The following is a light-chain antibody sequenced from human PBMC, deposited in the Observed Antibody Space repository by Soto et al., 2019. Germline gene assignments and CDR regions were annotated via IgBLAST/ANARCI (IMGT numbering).Light chain of an antibody. V-gene: IGLV2-23*02. CDR2: EVV. CDR3: CSYAGSSMFV. CDR1: SSDVGPNNL. Sequence: QSALNQPASVSGSPGQSITISCTGSSSDVGPNNLVSWYQHHPGKAPKLMISEVVKRPSGVSNRFSGSKSGNTSSLTISGLQAEDEADYYCCSYAGSSMFVFGGGTQLTVL. J-gene: IGLJ7*01.